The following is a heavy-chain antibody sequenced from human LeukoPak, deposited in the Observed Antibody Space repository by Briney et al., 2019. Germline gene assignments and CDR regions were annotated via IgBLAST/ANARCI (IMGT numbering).Heavy chain of an antibody. CDR2: ISSSSSTI. CDR3: ARGGYCSSTSCYRRAFDI. Sequence: PGGSLRLSCAASGFTFSSYSMNWVRQAPGKGLEWVSYISSSSSTIYYADSVKGRFTISRDNAKNSLYLQMNSLRAEDTAVYYCARGGYCSSTSCYRRAFDIWGQGTMITVSS. V-gene: IGHV3-48*01. J-gene: IGHJ3*02. CDR1: GFTFSSYS. D-gene: IGHD2-2*01.